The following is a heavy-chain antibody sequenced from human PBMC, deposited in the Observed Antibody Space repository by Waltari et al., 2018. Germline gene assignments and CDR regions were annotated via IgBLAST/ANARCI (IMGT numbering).Heavy chain of an antibody. Sequence: QVQLQESGPGLVKPSETLSLTCTVSGGSISSYYWSWIRQPAAKGLECSGRSYTSGSTNYNPSLKSRVTMSVDTSKNQFSLKLSSVTAADTAVYYCARDPIAVAGTALGLDAFDIWGQGTMVTVSS. J-gene: IGHJ3*02. D-gene: IGHD6-19*01. CDR1: GGSISSYY. V-gene: IGHV4-4*07. CDR2: SYTSGST. CDR3: ARDPIAVAGTALGLDAFDI.